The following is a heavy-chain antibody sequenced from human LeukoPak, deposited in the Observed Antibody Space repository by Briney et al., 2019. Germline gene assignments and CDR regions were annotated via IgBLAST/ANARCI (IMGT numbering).Heavy chain of an antibody. CDR2: ISWNSGSI. V-gene: IGHV3-9*03. CDR1: GFTFSSYG. J-gene: IGHJ4*02. Sequence: GGSLRLSCAASGFTFSSYGMHWVRQAPGKGLEWVSGISWNSGSIGYADSVKGRFTISRDNAKNSLYLQMNSLRAEDMALYYCARVAGRHYFDYWGQGTLVTVSS. D-gene: IGHD6-19*01. CDR3: ARVAGRHYFDY.